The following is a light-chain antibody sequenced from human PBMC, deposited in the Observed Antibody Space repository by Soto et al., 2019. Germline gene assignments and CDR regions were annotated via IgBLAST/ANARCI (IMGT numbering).Light chain of an antibody. CDR2: DAS. CDR1: QSISSL. V-gene: IGKV1-5*01. J-gene: IGKJ1*01. Sequence: DIQMTQSPSTLSVSVGDRVTITCGASQSISSLLAWYQQKKGKAPKLLIYDASSLESGVPSRLRGSGYGTELTITISSMKTDDFATYYCQQYNSYSWTFGHGTKVDIK. CDR3: QQYNSYSWT.